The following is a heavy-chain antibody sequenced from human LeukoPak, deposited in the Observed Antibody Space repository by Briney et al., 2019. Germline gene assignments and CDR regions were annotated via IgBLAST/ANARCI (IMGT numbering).Heavy chain of an antibody. CDR2: IYYSGST. CDR1: GGSISSYY. V-gene: IGHV4-59*01. D-gene: IGHD1-1*01. CDR3: ATTGSGGNY. J-gene: IGHJ4*02. Sequence: SETLSLTCTVSGGSISSYYWSWIRQPPGKGLEWIGYIYYSGSTNYNPSLKSRVTISVDTSKNQFSLKLSSVTAADTAVYYRATTGSGGNYWGQGTLVTVSS.